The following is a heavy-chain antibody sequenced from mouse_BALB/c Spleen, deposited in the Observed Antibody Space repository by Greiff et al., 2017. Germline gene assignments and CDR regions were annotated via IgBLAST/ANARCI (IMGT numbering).Heavy chain of an antibody. V-gene: IGHV5-6*01. CDR2: ISSGGSYT. Sequence: EVHLVESGGDLVKPGGSLKLSCAASGFTFSSYGMSWVRQTPDKRLEWVATISSGGSYTYYPDSVKGRFTISSDNAKNTLYLQMSSLKSEDTVMYYGVRERDNDDDRGCMAYWGQGTAVTVSS. CDR1: GFTFSSYG. D-gene: IGHD2-4*01. J-gene: IGHJ4*01. CDR3: VRERDNDDDRGCMAY.